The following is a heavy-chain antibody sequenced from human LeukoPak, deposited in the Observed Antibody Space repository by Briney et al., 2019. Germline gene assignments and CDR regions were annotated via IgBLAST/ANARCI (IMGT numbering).Heavy chain of an antibody. D-gene: IGHD2-2*01. CDR3: ARMDDQLPYYYYYMDV. V-gene: IGHV1-8*01. CDR2: MNPNSGNT. Sequence: GASVKVSCKASGYTFTSYDINWVRQATGQGLEWMGWMNPNSGNTGYAQKFQGRVTMTRNTSISTAYMELSSLRSDDTAVYYCARMDDQLPYYYYYMDVWGKGTTVTVSS. CDR1: GYTFTSYD. J-gene: IGHJ6*03.